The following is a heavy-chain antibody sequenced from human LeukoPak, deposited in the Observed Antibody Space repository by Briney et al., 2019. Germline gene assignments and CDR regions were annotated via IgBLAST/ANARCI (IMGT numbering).Heavy chain of an antibody. J-gene: IGHJ4*01. CDR3: STDPRLLIY. CDR2: INWNGGST. Sequence: GGSLRLSCAASGFTFDDYGMSWVRHAPGKGLEWVSGINWNGGSTTYADSVKGRFTISRDNAKNSLYLQMNSLRPDDTALYYCSTDPRLLIYWGHGTLVTVSS. D-gene: IGHD2-8*01. CDR1: GFTFDDYG. V-gene: IGHV3-20*04.